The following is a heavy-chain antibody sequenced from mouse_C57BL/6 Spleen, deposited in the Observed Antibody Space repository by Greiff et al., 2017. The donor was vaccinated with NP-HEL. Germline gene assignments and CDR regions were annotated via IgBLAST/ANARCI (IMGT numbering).Heavy chain of an antibody. V-gene: IGHV1-82*01. J-gene: IGHJ3*01. Sequence: VQLQQSGPELVKPGASVKISCKASGYAFSSSWMNWVKQRPGKGLEWIGRIYPGDGDTNYNGKFKGKATLTADKSSSTAYMQLSSLTSEDSAVYVWARVRGEGAWFAYWGQGTLVTVSA. CDR3: ARVRGEGAWFAY. CDR1: GYAFSSSW. CDR2: IYPGDGDT.